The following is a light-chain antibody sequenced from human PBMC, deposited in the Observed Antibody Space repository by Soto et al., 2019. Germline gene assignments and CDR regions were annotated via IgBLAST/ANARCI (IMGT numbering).Light chain of an antibody. V-gene: IGKV3-15*01. CDR3: QQYDDWPRWT. J-gene: IGKJ1*01. Sequence: ESVMTQSPATLSVSPGETATLTCRASQTVSYNFAWYQQKPGQPPRLLFYRASTRATGVPDRFSASGFATEFTLSINGLQSEDFALYYCQQYDDWPRWTLGQGTKVDIK. CDR2: RAS. CDR1: QTVSYN.